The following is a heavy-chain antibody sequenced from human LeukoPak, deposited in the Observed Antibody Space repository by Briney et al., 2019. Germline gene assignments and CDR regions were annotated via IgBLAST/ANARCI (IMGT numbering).Heavy chain of an antibody. D-gene: IGHD1-26*01. CDR2: ITPPGTYT. V-gene: IGHV3-74*01. Sequence: GGSLRLSCVASGFTFSDYWMHWVRQTPGKGLVWVSRITPPGTYTSYADSVKGRLTISRDNAKNSLFLQMDSLRADDTAIYYCGVAASSVSDFDSWGQGTLVTVSS. CDR3: GVAASSVSDFDS. CDR1: GFTFSDYW. J-gene: IGHJ4*02.